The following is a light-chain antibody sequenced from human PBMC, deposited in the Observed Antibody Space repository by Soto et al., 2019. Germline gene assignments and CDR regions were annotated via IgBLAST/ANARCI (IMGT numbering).Light chain of an antibody. Sequence: EMVMTQSPATPSVSPGERATLSCRASQSVATNLAWYQQRPGQAPRLLIYGASKRAIGLPARFSGSGSGTEFTLTITSLQSEDFAVYYCQQYNKWPQTFGQGTKVDIK. V-gene: IGKV3-15*01. CDR2: GAS. CDR3: QQYNKWPQT. CDR1: QSVATN. J-gene: IGKJ1*01.